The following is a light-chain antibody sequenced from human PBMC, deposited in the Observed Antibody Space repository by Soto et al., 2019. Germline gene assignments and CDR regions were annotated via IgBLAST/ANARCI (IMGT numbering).Light chain of an antibody. V-gene: IGLV1-44*01. CDR1: SYNIGSNT. CDR2: SNN. J-gene: IGLJ1*01. Sequence: QSVLTQPPSASGTPGQRVTISCSGSSYNIGSNTVNWYQQLPGTAPKLLIYSNNQRPSGVPDRFSGSKSGTSASLAISGLQSEDEADYYCAAWEDSLNGYVFATGTKVTV. CDR3: AAWEDSLNGYV.